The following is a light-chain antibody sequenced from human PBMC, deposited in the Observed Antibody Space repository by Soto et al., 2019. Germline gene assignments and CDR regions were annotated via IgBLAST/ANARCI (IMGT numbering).Light chain of an antibody. CDR2: DAS. J-gene: IGKJ4*01. CDR1: QSISSSF. Sequence: DIVFTQSPCTLSLSPGQRDTLSCRASQSISSSFLAWYQQKPGQAPRLLIYDASNRATGIPARFSGSGSGTDFTLTISSLEPEDFAVYYCQQRSNWPPTFGGGTKVDIK. V-gene: IGKV3-11*01. CDR3: QQRSNWPPT.